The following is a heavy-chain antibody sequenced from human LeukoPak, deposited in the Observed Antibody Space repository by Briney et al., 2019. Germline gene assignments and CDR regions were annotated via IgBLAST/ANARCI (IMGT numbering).Heavy chain of an antibody. CDR2: ISSTSTYI. Sequence: GGSLRLSCAASEFTFSSYTINWVRQAPGKGLEWVSSISSTSTYIPYADSVKGRFTISRDNAKNSLYLQMNSLRAEDTAVYYCARGGGNFDYWGQGTLVTVSS. V-gene: IGHV3-21*01. CDR3: ARGGGNFDY. CDR1: EFTFSSYT. J-gene: IGHJ4*02. D-gene: IGHD2-15*01.